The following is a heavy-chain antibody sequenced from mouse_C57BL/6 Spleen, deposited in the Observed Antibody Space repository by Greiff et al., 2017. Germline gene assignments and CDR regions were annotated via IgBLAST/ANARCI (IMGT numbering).Heavy chain of an antibody. J-gene: IGHJ3*01. D-gene: IGHD4-1*01. CDR1: GFSLTSYA. CDR2: IWTGGGT. Sequence: QVQLKESGPGLVAPSQSLSITCTVSGFSLTSYAISWVRQPPGKGLEWLGVIWTGGGTNYNSALKSRLSISKDNSKSQVVLKMKSLQTDDADRYYCARNGWDGAWFADWGTGTLVTVSA. V-gene: IGHV2-9-1*01. CDR3: ARNGWDGAWFAD.